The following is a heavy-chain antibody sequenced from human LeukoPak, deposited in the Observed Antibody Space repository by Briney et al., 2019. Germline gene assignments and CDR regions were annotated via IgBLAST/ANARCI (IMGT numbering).Heavy chain of an antibody. D-gene: IGHD4-17*01. Sequence: SQTLSLTCTVSGGSISSSDYYWSWIRQPPGKGLEWIGYIYYSGSTYYNPSLKSRVTISVDTSKNQFSLKLSSVTAADTAVYYCARDRPSDYGDYIFWGQGTLVTVSS. CDR1: GGSISSSDYY. CDR3: ARDRPSDYGDYIF. J-gene: IGHJ1*01. CDR2: IYYSGST. V-gene: IGHV4-30-4*01.